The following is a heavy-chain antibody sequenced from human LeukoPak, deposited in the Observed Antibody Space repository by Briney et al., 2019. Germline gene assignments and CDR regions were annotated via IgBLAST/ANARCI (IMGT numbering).Heavy chain of an antibody. Sequence: PGGSLRLSCVASGFPFSSYRMTGVRQAPGKGLEWVANIKQDGSKKSYVDSVKGRFTISRDNAKNSLYLQMNSLRAEDTAIYYCTRVGYIDEGIDYWGQGTLVTVSS. J-gene: IGHJ4*02. V-gene: IGHV3-7*04. CDR1: GFPFSSYR. D-gene: IGHD5-24*01. CDR2: IKQDGSKK. CDR3: TRVGYIDEGIDY.